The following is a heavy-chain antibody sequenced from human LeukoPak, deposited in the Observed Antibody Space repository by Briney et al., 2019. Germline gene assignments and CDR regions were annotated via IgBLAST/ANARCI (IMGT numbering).Heavy chain of an antibody. Sequence: PGGSLRLSCAASGFTFSSYWMSWVRQAPGKGLEWVANIKQDGSEKYYVDSVKGRFTISRDNAKNALYLQMNSLRAEDTAVYYCARAVLSGYYKLVYYFVYWGQGTLVTVSS. CDR1: GFTFSSYW. V-gene: IGHV3-7*01. CDR3: ARAVLSGYYKLVYYFVY. D-gene: IGHD3-22*01. CDR2: IKQDGSEK. J-gene: IGHJ4*02.